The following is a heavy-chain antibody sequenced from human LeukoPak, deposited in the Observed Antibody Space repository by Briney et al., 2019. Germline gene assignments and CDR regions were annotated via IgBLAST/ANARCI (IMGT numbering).Heavy chain of an antibody. CDR3: ARHSDGGGSYRRSFDY. Sequence: SETLSLTCTVSGGSISSYYCSWIRQPPGEGLEWIGYIYYSGGTNYNPSLKSRVTISVDTSKNQFSLKLSSVTAADTAVYYCARHSDGGGSYRRSFDYWGQGTLVTVSS. CDR1: GGSISSYY. CDR2: IYYSGGT. D-gene: IGHD1-26*01. J-gene: IGHJ4*02. V-gene: IGHV4-59*08.